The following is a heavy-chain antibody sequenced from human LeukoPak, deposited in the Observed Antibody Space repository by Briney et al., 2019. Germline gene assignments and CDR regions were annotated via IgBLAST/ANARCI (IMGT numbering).Heavy chain of an antibody. CDR3: ARGKQDFDN. CDR1: GFTFSSYW. Sequence: PGRSLRLSCAASGFTFSSYWMHWVRQAPGKGLVWVSRTNSDASSTTYADSVKGRFTISRDNAKNTLYLQMNSLRAEDTAVYYCARGKQDFDNWGQGTPVTVSS. V-gene: IGHV3-74*01. D-gene: IGHD6-13*01. CDR2: TNSDASST. J-gene: IGHJ4*02.